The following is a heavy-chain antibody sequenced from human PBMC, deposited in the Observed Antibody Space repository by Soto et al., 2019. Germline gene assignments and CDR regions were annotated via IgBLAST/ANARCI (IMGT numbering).Heavy chain of an antibody. CDR2: INPSGGGT. J-gene: IGHJ4*02. D-gene: IGHD1-1*01. CDR1: GYTFTSYY. V-gene: IGHV1-46*01. Sequence: ASVKVSCKASGYTFTSYYMHWVRQAPGQGLEWMGMINPSGGGTTYAQKFQGRVTMTRDTSTSTVYMELSSLRSEDTAVYYCARDRRVGVEMATTPDYWGQGTRVTVSS. CDR3: ARDRRVGVEMATTPDY.